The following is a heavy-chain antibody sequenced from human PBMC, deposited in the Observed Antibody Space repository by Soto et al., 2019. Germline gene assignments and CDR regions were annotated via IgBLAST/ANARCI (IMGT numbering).Heavy chain of an antibody. CDR3: ARGRYGDY. CDR1: GYTFTSYG. Sequence: QVHLVQSGAEVKKPGASVKVSCKASGYTFTSYGITWVRQAPGQGLEWMGWISAHNGNTDYAQKLQGRVIVTRDTSTSTAYMERRSLRSDDTAVYYCARGRYGDYWGQGALVTVS. J-gene: IGHJ4*02. D-gene: IGHD1-1*01. CDR2: ISAHNGNT. V-gene: IGHV1-18*01.